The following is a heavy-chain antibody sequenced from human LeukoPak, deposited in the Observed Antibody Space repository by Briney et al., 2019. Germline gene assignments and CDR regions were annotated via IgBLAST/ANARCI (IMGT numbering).Heavy chain of an antibody. V-gene: IGHV3-53*01. D-gene: IGHD6-13*01. J-gene: IGHJ4*02. CDR2: IYDGGKT. CDR1: GFIVSGNY. CDR3: ARDPLYATSWYVFDY. Sequence: GGSLRLSCVASGFIVSGNYMTWVRQAPGKGLECVSLIYDGGKTYYADSVKGRFTISRDNSKNTLYLEMTNLRTEDTAVYYCARDPLYATSWYVFDYWGQGTLVTVSS.